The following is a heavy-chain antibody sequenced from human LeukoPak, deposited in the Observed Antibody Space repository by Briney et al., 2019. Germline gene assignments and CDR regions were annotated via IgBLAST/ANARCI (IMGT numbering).Heavy chain of an antibody. D-gene: IGHD2-2*01. Sequence: VKVSCKAXGYTFTSYYMHWVRQAPGQGLEWMGIINPSGGSTSYAQKFQGRVTMTRDTSTSTVYMELSSLRSEDTAVYYCARNDRYCSSTSCSWFDPWGQGTLVTVSS. V-gene: IGHV1-46*01. CDR3: ARNDRYCSSTSCSWFDP. J-gene: IGHJ5*02. CDR2: INPSGGST. CDR1: GYTFTSYY.